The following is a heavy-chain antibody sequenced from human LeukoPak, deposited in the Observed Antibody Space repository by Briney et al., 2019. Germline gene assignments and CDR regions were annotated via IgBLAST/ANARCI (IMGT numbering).Heavy chain of an antibody. V-gene: IGHV1-2*02. CDR3: ARVVPAAIYFDY. D-gene: IGHD2-2*02. CDR2: INPNSGGT. J-gene: IGHJ4*02. Sequence: GSVKVSCKASGYTFTGYYMHWVRQAPGQGLEWMGWINPNSGGTNYAQKFQGRVTMTRDTSISTAYMELGRLRSDDTAVYYCARVVPAAIYFDYWGQGTLVTVSS. CDR1: GYTFTGYY.